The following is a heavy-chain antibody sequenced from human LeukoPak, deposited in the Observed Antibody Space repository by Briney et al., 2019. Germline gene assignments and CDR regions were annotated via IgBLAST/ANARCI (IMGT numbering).Heavy chain of an antibody. CDR3: ARETWFGELYYFDY. CDR2: IYHSGST. Sequence: SETLSLTCAVSGGSISSGGYSWSWIRQPPGKGLEWIGYIYHSGSTYYNPSLKSRVTISVDRSKNQFSLKLSSVTAADTAVYYCARETWFGELYYFDYWGRGTLVTVSS. D-gene: IGHD3-10*01. J-gene: IGHJ4*02. CDR1: GGSISSGGYS. V-gene: IGHV4-30-2*01.